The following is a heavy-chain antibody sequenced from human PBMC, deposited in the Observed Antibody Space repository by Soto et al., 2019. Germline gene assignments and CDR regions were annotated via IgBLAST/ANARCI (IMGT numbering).Heavy chain of an antibody. J-gene: IGHJ5*02. CDR2: IIPIFGTA. CDR3: ARTPFSITMIVVVIPWCDP. Sequence: ASVKVSCKASGGTFSSYAISWVRQAPGQGLEWMGGIIPIFGTANYAQKFQGRVTITADESTSTAYMELSSLRSEDTAVYYCARTPFSITMIVVVIPWCDPWGQGTLVTVS. CDR1: GGTFSSYA. D-gene: IGHD3-22*01. V-gene: IGHV1-69*13.